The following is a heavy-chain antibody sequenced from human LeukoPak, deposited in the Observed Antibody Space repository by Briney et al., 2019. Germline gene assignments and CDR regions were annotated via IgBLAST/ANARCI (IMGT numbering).Heavy chain of an antibody. V-gene: IGHV3-23*01. CDR3: ARVSRYCSSTSCYAFDP. D-gene: IGHD2-2*01. J-gene: IGHJ5*02. Sequence: GGTLRLSCAASGFTFSSYGMSWVRQAPGKGLEWVSAISDSGGSTYYADSVKGRFTISRDNSKNTLYLQMNSLRAEDTAVYYCARVSRYCSSTSCYAFDPWGQGTLVTVSS. CDR2: ISDSGGST. CDR1: GFTFSSYG.